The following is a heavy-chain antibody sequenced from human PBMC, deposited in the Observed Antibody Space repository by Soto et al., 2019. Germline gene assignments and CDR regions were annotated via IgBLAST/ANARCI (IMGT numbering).Heavy chain of an antibody. CDR2: IYSSGTA. D-gene: IGHD1-1*01. J-gene: IGHJ4*02. CDR3: ARGGTRSAAHPTS. Sequence: VRLQESGPGLVEPSETLSLTCRVSGDSIKNYCWSWIRHPAGKGLEWIGRIYSSGTANYNPSLTTRGTMTVATSKNQVCLSVTSVTAADTAVYFCARGGTRSAAHPTSWGQRIQVIVSS. CDR1: GDSIKNYC. V-gene: IGHV4-4*07.